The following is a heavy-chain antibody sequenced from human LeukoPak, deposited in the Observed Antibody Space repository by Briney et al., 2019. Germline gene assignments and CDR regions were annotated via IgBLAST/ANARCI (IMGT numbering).Heavy chain of an antibody. Sequence: PSETLSLTCTVSGYSISSGYYWGWIRQPPGKGLEWIGSIYHSGSTYYDPSLKSRVTISVDTSKNQFSLKLSSVTAADTAVYYCARALPDCSSTSCYIRSYMDVWGKGTTVTVSS. CDR1: GYSISSGYY. CDR3: ARALPDCSSTSCYIRSYMDV. CDR2: IYHSGST. D-gene: IGHD2-2*02. V-gene: IGHV4-38-2*02. J-gene: IGHJ6*03.